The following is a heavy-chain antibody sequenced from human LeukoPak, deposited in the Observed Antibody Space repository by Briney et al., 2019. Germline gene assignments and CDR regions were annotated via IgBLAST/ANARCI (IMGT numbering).Heavy chain of an antibody. V-gene: IGHV3-33*01. J-gene: IGHJ4*02. CDR1: GFTFSDYG. Sequence: GGSLRLSCAASGFTFSDYGMHWVRQAPGKGLEWVAVIWYDGTNKYYADSVKGRFTISRHNSKNTLYLQMNSLRAEDTAVYYCARGDIAAAGIYYFDYWGQGTLVTVSS. CDR3: ARGDIAAAGIYYFDY. CDR2: IWYDGTNK. D-gene: IGHD6-13*01.